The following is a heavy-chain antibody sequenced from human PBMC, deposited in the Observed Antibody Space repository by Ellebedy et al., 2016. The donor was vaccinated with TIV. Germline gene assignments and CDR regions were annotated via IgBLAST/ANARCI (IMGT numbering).Heavy chain of an antibody. CDR1: GFTFSSYA. J-gene: IGHJ3*02. CDR2: ISGSGGST. Sequence: PGGSLRLSCAASGFTFSSYAMSWVRQAPGKGLEWVSAISGSGGSTYYADSVKGRFTISRDNSKNTRYLQMNSLRAEDTAVYYCAKDKTMLGLPRDAFDIWGQGTMVTVSS. D-gene: IGHD3-10*02. CDR3: AKDKTMLGLPRDAFDI. V-gene: IGHV3-23*01.